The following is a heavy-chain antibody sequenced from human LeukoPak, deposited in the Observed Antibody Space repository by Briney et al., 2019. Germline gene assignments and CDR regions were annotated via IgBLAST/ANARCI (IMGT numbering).Heavy chain of an antibody. CDR3: ATLLETTQERDY. J-gene: IGHJ4*02. D-gene: IGHD1-7*01. CDR1: GFTFSSYA. CDR2: ISYDGSNK. Sequence: GGSLRLSCAASGFTFSSYAMHWVRQAPGKGLEWVAVISYDGSNKHYADPVKGRFTISRDNSKNTLYLQMNSLRAEDTAVYYCATLLETTQERDYWGQGTLVTVSS. V-gene: IGHV3-30-3*01.